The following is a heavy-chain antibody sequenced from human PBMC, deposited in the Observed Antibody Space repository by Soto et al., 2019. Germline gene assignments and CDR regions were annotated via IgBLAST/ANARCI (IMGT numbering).Heavy chain of an antibody. CDR1: GGSISSGDYY. D-gene: IGHD3-3*01. CDR2: IYYSGST. J-gene: IGHJ4*02. CDR3: ARTDLYYDFWSGYQGYDY. V-gene: IGHV4-30-4*01. Sequence: TLSLTCTVSGGSISSGDYYWSWIRQPPGKGLEWIGYIYYSGSTYYNPSLKSRVTISVDTSKNQFSLKLSSVTAADTAVYYCARTDLYYDFWSGYQGYDYWGQGTLVTVSS.